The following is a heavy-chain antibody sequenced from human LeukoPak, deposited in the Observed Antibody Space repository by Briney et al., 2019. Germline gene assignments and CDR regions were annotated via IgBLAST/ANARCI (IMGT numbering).Heavy chain of an antibody. Sequence: GGSLRLSCAASGFTFGSYEMNWVRQAPGKGLEWVSYISSGGSAIYYADSVKGRFTVSRDNTRNSLYLQMNSLRAEDTAVYYCARDPASIDSSGYSYGYWGQGTLVTVSS. CDR1: GFTFGSYE. CDR3: ARDPASIDSSGYSYGY. J-gene: IGHJ4*02. V-gene: IGHV3-48*03. D-gene: IGHD3-22*01. CDR2: ISSGGSAI.